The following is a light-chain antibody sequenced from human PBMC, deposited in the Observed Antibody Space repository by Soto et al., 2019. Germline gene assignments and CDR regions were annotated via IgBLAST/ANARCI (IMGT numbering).Light chain of an antibody. CDR1: QSVSSSY. CDR2: GAS. J-gene: IGKJ5*01. CDR3: QQYGSSPLIT. V-gene: IGKV3-20*01. Sequence: EIVLTQSTGTLSLSPGERATLSCRASQSVSSSYLAWYQQKPGQAPRLLIYGASSRATGIPDRFSGSGSGIDFTLTISRLEPEDFAVYYWQQYGSSPLITFGQGTRLEIK.